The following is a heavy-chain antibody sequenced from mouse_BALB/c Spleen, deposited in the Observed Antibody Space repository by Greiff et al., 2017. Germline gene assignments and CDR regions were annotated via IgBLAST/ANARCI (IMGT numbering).Heavy chain of an antibody. J-gene: IGHJ2*01. D-gene: IGHD4-1*02. Sequence: EVQLVESGPGLVKPSQSLSLTCTVTGYSITSDYAWNWIRQFPGNKLAWMGYISYSGSTSYNPSLKSRISITRDTSKNQFFLQLNSVTTEDTATYYCARSQLGRFDYWGQGTTLTVSS. CDR3: ARSQLGRFDY. V-gene: IGHV3-2*02. CDR2: ISYSGST. CDR1: GYSITSDYA.